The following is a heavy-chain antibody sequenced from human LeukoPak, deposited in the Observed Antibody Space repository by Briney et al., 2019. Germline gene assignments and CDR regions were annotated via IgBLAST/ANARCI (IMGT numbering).Heavy chain of an antibody. CDR1: GFTVSTYD. D-gene: IGHD2-21*02. Sequence: PAGGSLRLSCAASGFTVSTYDMSWVRQAPGKGLEWVSAISATGGTTYYADSVKGRFTTSRDNSKDTLYLQLNTLRAEDTAIYFCAKGKVTAFFDWFDPWGQGTLVTVSS. CDR2: ISATGGTT. V-gene: IGHV3-23*01. J-gene: IGHJ5*02. CDR3: AKGKVTAFFDWFDP.